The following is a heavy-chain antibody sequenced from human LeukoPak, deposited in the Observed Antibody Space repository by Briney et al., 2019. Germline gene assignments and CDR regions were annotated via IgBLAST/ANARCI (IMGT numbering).Heavy chain of an antibody. J-gene: IGHJ4*02. V-gene: IGHV1-3*01. CDR2: INAGHGNT. Sequence: ASVKVSCKAPGYTFTSYAIQWVRQAPGQRLEWMGWINAGHGNTKYSQKFQGRVTITRDTSASTAYMELSSLRSEDTAVYYCARGAGFAEPLPEYWGQGTLLTVSS. D-gene: IGHD1-14*01. CDR1: GYTFTSYA. CDR3: ARGAGFAEPLPEY.